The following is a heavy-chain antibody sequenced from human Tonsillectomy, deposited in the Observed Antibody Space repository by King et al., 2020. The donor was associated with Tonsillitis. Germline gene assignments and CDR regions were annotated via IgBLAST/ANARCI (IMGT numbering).Heavy chain of an antibody. CDR1: GFTFSSYE. CDR3: ARDFAPNKYYYDSSGYSR. V-gene: IGHV3-48*03. Sequence: VQLVESGGGLVQPGGSLRLSCAASGFTFSSYEMNWVRQAPGKGLEWVSYISSSGSTIYYAYSVKGRFTISRDNAKNSLYLQMNSLRAEDTAVYYCARDFAPNKYYYDSSGYSRWGQGTLVTVSS. CDR2: ISSSGSTI. D-gene: IGHD3-22*01. J-gene: IGHJ4*02.